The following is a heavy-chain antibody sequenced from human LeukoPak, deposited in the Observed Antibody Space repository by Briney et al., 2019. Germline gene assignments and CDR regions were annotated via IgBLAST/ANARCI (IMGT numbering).Heavy chain of an antibody. V-gene: IGHV1-8*01. J-gene: IGHJ4*02. Sequence: ASVKVSCKASGYTFTSYDINWVRQATGQGLEWIGWMNPNSGNTGYAQKFQGRVTMTRNTSISTAYMELSSLRSEDTAVYYCARGPNYYDSSGYVDYWGQGTLVTVSS. D-gene: IGHD3-22*01. CDR1: GYTFTSYD. CDR2: MNPNSGNT. CDR3: ARGPNYYDSSGYVDY.